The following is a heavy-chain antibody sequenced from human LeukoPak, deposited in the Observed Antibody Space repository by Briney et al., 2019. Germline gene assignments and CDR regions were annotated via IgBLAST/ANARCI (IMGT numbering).Heavy chain of an antibody. CDR2: ISSGGSTI. Sequence: GGSLRLSCAASGFTFSSYEMNWVRQAPGKGLEWVSYISSGGSTIYYADSVKGRFTISRDNAKNSLYLQMNSLRAEDTAVYYCATLWFGAARYYYYYMDVWGKGTTVAISS. J-gene: IGHJ6*03. D-gene: IGHD3-10*01. V-gene: IGHV3-48*03. CDR3: ATLWFGAARYYYYYMDV. CDR1: GFTFSSYE.